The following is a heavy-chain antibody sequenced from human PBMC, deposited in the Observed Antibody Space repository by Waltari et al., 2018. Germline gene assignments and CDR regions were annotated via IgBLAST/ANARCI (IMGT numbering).Heavy chain of an antibody. D-gene: IGHD3-3*01. CDR2: IYYSGTD. CDR1: GDSITSRNYY. CDR3: ARLLPYDFWSSYSGWFDP. Sequence: QLHLQESGPILVKPSETLSLTCTVSGDSITSRNYYWGWIRQSPEKGLEWIGIIYYSGTDYYNPPLKSRVTISVDSSKNQFSLKVNSVTVADTAVYYCARLLPYDFWSSYSGWFDPWGQGVLVTVSS. V-gene: IGHV4-39*01. J-gene: IGHJ5*02.